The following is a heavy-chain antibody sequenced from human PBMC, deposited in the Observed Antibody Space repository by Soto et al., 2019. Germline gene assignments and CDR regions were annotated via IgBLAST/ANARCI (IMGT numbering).Heavy chain of an antibody. V-gene: IGHV1-69*02. Sequence: QVQLVQSGAEVKKPGSSVKVSCKASGGTFSSYTISWVLQAPGQGLEWMGRIIPILGIANYAQKFQGRVTITADKSTSSAFMELSSLRSEDTAVYYCARKLAAFDIWGQGTLVTVSS. CDR1: GGTFSSYT. D-gene: IGHD3-10*01. CDR3: ARKLAAFDI. CDR2: IIPILGIA. J-gene: IGHJ3*02.